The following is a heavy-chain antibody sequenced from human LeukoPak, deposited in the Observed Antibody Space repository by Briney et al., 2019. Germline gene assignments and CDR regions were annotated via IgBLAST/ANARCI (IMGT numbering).Heavy chain of an antibody. CDR1: GFPLRSYS. J-gene: IGHJ4*02. Sequence: GGSLSLSCVPSGFPLRSYSMNGVRQAPGRGLEWVSYISCCKCYIYYADSVKGRFTISRDNAKNSLYLQMSSLRVEDTAVYYCAREHSGGGNYYDSSGYYRSFDYWGQGTPVTVSS. CDR2: ISCCKCYI. CDR3: AREHSGGGNYYDSSGYYRSFDY. D-gene: IGHD3-22*01. V-gene: IGHV3-21*01.